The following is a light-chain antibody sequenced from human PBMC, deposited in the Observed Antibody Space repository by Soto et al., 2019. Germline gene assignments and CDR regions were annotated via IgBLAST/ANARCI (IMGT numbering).Light chain of an antibody. J-gene: IGKJ1*01. V-gene: IGKV3-11*01. CDR3: QQRSNWPQT. CDR1: QRVSARY. Sequence: EIVMTQSPGTLSLSPGDRATLSCRASQRVSARYLAWYHQKPGQAPRLLIYESSNRATGIPARFSGSGSGTDFILTISSLEPEDFAVYYCQQRSNWPQTFGQGTKVDIK. CDR2: ESS.